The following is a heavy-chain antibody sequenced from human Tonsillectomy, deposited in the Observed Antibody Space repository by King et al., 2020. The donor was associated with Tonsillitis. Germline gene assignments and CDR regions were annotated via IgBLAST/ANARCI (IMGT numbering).Heavy chain of an antibody. CDR2: IGHDGRF. D-gene: IGHD2/OR15-2a*01. Sequence: VQLVESGGGVVQPGGSLRLSCAVSGFTFRDYGMHWVRQAPGKGLEWVAFIGHDGRFNYADSMRGRFTISRDNSKYTLSLQLNSLRAEDTAVYYCVKDTFTPKIIRAYYGRDVGAKGPRSPSP. CDR3: VKDTFTPKIIRAYYGRDV. J-gene: IGHJ6*02. V-gene: IGHV3-30*02. CDR1: GFTFRDYG.